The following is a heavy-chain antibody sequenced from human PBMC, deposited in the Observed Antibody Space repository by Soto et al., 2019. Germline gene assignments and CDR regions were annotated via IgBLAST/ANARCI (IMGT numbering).Heavy chain of an antibody. Sequence: QLQLQESGPGLVKPSETLSLTCSVSDDSINSDKYYWGWIRQPPGKGLEWIGSIYYGGNAYYNLSLKTRVTISLDKSKSQFSLKLNSVTAAESAVYFCASLEGLATISYYFDFWGPGALVTVSS. CDR3: ASLEGLATISYYFDF. V-gene: IGHV4-39*01. D-gene: IGHD3-9*01. CDR1: DDSINSDKYY. J-gene: IGHJ4*02. CDR2: IYYGGNA.